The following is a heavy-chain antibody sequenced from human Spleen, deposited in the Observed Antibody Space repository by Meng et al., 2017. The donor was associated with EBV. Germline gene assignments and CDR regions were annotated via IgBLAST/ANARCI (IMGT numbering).Heavy chain of an antibody. CDR1: GNTFSHYA. V-gene: IGHV1-69*01. CDR3: ASESGRGYTPDY. Sequence: QAQLVQSGAEVKQPGSSVRVSCKTSGNTFSHYAVSWVRQAPGQGLEWMGGLIPMLGAPNYAQKFQNRITIIADEFTSAHYMELSSLRSEDTAVYYCASESGRGYTPDYWGQGTLVTVSS. J-gene: IGHJ4*02. D-gene: IGHD3-10*01. CDR2: LIPMLGAP.